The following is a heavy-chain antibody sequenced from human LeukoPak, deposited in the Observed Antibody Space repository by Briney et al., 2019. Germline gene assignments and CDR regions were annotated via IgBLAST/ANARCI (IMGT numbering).Heavy chain of an antibody. D-gene: IGHD6-13*01. Sequence: GGSLRLSCAASGFTFSGSAMHWVRQASGKGREGVVRIRSKANSYATAYAASVKGRFTISRDDSNNTAYLQMNSLRAEDTAVYYCAKLSSSWPGGDAFDIWGQGTMVTVSS. CDR1: GFTFSGSA. V-gene: IGHV3-73*01. J-gene: IGHJ3*02. CDR2: IRSKANSYAT. CDR3: AKLSSSWPGGDAFDI.